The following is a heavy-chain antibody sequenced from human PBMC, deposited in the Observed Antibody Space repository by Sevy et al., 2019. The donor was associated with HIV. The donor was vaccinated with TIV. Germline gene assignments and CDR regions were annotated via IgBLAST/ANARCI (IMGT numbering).Heavy chain of an antibody. CDR3: ARRNDLDI. D-gene: IGHD2-21*02. J-gene: IGHJ3*02. Sequence: SETLSLTCTVSGGSINSDHWNWIRQPPGKGLEWIGYVYYTGGNNYNPSLKNRVTISVDRTKNQFSLKLTSVTAADTAVYYCARRNDLDIWGQGTMVIVSS. CDR2: VYYTGGN. CDR1: GGSINSDH. V-gene: IGHV4-59*08.